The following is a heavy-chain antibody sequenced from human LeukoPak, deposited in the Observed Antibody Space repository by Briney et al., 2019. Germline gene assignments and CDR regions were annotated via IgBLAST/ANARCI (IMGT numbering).Heavy chain of an antibody. Sequence: SETLSLTCTVSGGSISSSSYYWSWIRQPPGKGLEWIGEINHSGSTNYNPSLKSRVTISVDTSKNQFSLKLSSVTAADTAVYYCAREDIVKNWFDPWGQGTLVTVSS. J-gene: IGHJ5*02. CDR2: INHSGST. V-gene: IGHV4-39*07. CDR3: AREDIVKNWFDP. CDR1: GGSISSSSYY. D-gene: IGHD2-15*01.